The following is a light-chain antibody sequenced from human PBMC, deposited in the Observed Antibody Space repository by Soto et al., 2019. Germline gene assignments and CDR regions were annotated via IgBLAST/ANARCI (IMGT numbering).Light chain of an antibody. CDR3: QQYNNWPWT. CDR1: QSVSSN. V-gene: IGKV3-15*01. J-gene: IGKJ1*01. Sequence: EIVMTQSPATLSVSPGERGTLSCRASQSVSSNLAWYQLKPGQAPRLLIYGASTRATGIPARFSGSRSGTEFTLTISSLQSEDFAVYYCQQYNNWPWTFGQGTKVEIK. CDR2: GAS.